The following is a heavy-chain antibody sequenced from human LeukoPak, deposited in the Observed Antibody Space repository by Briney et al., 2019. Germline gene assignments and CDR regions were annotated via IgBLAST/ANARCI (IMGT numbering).Heavy chain of an antibody. CDR3: ARGSGWYAEYFQH. CDR2: INSDGSST. CDR1: GFTFSSYW. Sequence: PGGSLRLSCAASGFTFSSYWMHWVRQAPGKGLVWVSRINSDGSSTSYADSVKGRFTISRDNAKNTLYLQMNSLRAEDTAVYYCARGSGWYAEYFQHWGQGTLVTVSS. V-gene: IGHV3-74*01. D-gene: IGHD6-19*01. J-gene: IGHJ1*01.